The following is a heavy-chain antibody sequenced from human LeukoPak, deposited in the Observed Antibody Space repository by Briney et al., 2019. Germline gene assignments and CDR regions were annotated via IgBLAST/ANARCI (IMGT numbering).Heavy chain of an antibody. D-gene: IGHD3-22*01. J-gene: IGHJ4*02. Sequence: GESLKITCKGSGYSFTNYWIGWVRQMPGKGLEWMGIIYPADSDTRYSPSFQGQVTISVDKSISTAYLQWSSLRASDTATYYCARQPRGSGYGDYWGQGTLVTISS. CDR3: ARQPRGSGYGDY. CDR2: IYPADSDT. V-gene: IGHV5-51*01. CDR1: GYSFTNYW.